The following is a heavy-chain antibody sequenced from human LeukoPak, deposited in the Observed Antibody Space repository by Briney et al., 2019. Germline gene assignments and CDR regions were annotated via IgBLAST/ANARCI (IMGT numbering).Heavy chain of an antibody. CDR1: GGSISSYY. CDR3: ARDLHYYGSGIFDY. CDR2: IYTSGST. V-gene: IGHV4-4*07. D-gene: IGHD3-10*01. Sequence: SETLSLTCTVSGGSISSYYWSWIRQPAGKGLEWIGRIYTSGSTNYNPSLKSRVTISVDTSKNQFSLKLSSVTAADTAVYYCARDLHYYGSGIFDYLRQGTLVTVSS. J-gene: IGHJ4*02.